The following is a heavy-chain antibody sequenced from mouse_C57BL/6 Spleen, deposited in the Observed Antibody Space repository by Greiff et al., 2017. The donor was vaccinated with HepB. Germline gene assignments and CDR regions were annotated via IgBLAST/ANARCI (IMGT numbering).Heavy chain of an antibody. CDR2: ILPGSGST. D-gene: IGHD1-1*01. CDR1: GYTFTGYW. Sequence: QVQLQHSGAELMKPGASVKLSCKATGYTFTGYWIEWVKQRPGHGLEWIGEILPGSGSTNYNEKFKGKATFTADTSSNTAYMQLSSLTTEDSAIYYCARRDFYYGSSFAYWGQGTLVTVSA. V-gene: IGHV1-9*01. CDR3: ARRDFYYGSSFAY. J-gene: IGHJ3*01.